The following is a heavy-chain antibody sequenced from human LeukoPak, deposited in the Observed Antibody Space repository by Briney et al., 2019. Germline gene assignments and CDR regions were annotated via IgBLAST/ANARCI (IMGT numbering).Heavy chain of an antibody. V-gene: IGHV3-30*18. J-gene: IGHJ4*02. CDR3: AKTDRSGGY. CDR2: ISYDGSNK. D-gene: IGHD3-10*01. CDR1: GFTFSSYG. Sequence: PGRSLRLSCAASGFTFSSYGMHWVRQDPGKGLEWVAVISYDGSNKYYADSVKGRFTISRDNSKNTLYLQMNSLRAEDTAVYYCAKTDRSGGYWGQGTLVTVSS.